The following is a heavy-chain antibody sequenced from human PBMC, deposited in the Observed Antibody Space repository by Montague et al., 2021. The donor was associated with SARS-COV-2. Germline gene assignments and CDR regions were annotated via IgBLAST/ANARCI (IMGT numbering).Heavy chain of an antibody. D-gene: IGHD1-26*01. CDR3: ARDPGRNYYYYYGMDV. CDR1: GGSFSGYY. J-gene: IGHJ6*02. V-gene: IGHV4-34*01. CDR2: INHSGST. Sequence: SETLSLTCAVYGGSFSGYYWSWIRQPPGKGLEWIGEINHSGSTNYNPSPKSRVTISVDTSKNQFSLKLSSVTAADTAVYYCARDPGRNYYYYYGMDVWGQGTTVTVSS.